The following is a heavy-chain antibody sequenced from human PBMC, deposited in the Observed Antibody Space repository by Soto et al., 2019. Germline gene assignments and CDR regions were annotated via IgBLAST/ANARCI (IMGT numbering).Heavy chain of an antibody. CDR2: ISGSGGNT. V-gene: IGHV3-23*01. Sequence: GGSLRLSCAASGFTFSSYALSWVRQAPGKGLEWVSGISGSGGNTYYADSLKGRFTISRDNSKNTLYLQMNSLRAEDTAVYYCAKDDADVSPNWFDPWGQGTLVAVSS. CDR3: AKDDADVSPNWFDP. CDR1: GFTFSSYA. J-gene: IGHJ5*02. D-gene: IGHD2-8*01.